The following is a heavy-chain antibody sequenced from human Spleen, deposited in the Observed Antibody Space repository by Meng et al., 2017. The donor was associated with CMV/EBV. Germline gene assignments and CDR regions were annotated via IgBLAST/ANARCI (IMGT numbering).Heavy chain of an antibody. V-gene: IGHV1-46*01. D-gene: IGHD2-2*01. CDR3: ARSHASSTHFDF. Sequence: ASVKVSCKASGYTFTSYYMHWVRQAPGQGLEWMAIINPSGGSTSYAQKFQGRVTMTRDTSTSTVYMELSSLRSEDTAVYYYARSHASSTHFDFWGQGTLVTVSS. CDR2: INPSGGST. J-gene: IGHJ4*02. CDR1: GYTFTSYY.